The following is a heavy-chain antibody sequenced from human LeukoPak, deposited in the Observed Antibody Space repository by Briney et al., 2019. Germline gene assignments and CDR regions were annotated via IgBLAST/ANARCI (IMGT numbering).Heavy chain of an antibody. V-gene: IGHV4-34*01. Sequence: SETLSLTCTVSGGSISTDYWSWIRQPPGKGLEWIGEINHSGSTNYNPSLRGRVTISIDTSKNQVFLKLSSVTAADTAVFYCARGAGPSSADYFDSWGQGTLVTVSS. CDR1: GGSISTDY. CDR3: ARGAGPSSADYFDS. J-gene: IGHJ4*02. CDR2: INHSGST.